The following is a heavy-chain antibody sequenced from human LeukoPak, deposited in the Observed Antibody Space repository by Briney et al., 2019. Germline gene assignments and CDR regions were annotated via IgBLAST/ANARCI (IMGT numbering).Heavy chain of an antibody. J-gene: IGHJ4*02. D-gene: IGHD3-10*01. CDR3: ASGKYMVRGVITSFGY. Sequence: ASVKVSCKASGGTFSSYAISWVRQAPGQGLEWMGGIIPIFGTANYAQKFQGRVTITTDESTSTAYMELSSLRSEDTAVYYCASGKYMVRGVITSFGYWGQGTLVTVSS. V-gene: IGHV1-69*05. CDR2: IIPIFGTA. CDR1: GGTFSSYA.